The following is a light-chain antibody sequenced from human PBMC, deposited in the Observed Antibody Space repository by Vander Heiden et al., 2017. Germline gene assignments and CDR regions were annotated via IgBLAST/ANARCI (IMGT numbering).Light chain of an antibody. CDR2: EGS. CDR3: CSYAGSSTYV. Sequence: SALTQPASVSGSPGQSITISCTGTSSDVGSYNLVSWYQQHPGKAPKLMTHEGSKRPSGFSNRFSGSKSGNTASLTISGLQAEDEADYYCCSYAGSSTYVFGTGTKVTVL. J-gene: IGLJ1*01. V-gene: IGLV2-23*01. CDR1: SSDVGSYNL.